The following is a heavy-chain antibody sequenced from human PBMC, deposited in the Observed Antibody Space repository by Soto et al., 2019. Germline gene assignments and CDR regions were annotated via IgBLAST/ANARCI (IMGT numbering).Heavy chain of an antibody. V-gene: IGHV3-23*01. D-gene: IGHD3-3*02. CDR1: GFTFGSYA. CDR2: ISVSGGRT. CDR3: ARADIFGTPQSLDY. Sequence: EVQLLESGGGLVQPGGSLSLPCAAFGFTFGSYAWSWVRQPPGKGREWVSAISVSGGRTYYADSVKGRFTISRDNSKNTLYLQMNSLRAEDTAVYYCARADIFGTPQSLDYWGQGTLVTVSS. J-gene: IGHJ4*02.